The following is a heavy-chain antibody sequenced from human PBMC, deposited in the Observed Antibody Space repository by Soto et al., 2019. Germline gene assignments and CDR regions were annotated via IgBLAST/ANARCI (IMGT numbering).Heavy chain of an antibody. CDR2: IRSKANSYAT. V-gene: IGHV3-73*01. Sequence: GGSLRLSCAASGVTFGGSAMHWVRQASGKGLEWVGRIRSKANSYATAYAASVKGRFTISRDDSKNTAYLQMNSLKTEDTAVDCCASPGVCWLAGGTGHFGYYYYMDVWGKGTTVTVSS. CDR3: ASPGVCWLAGGTGHFGYYYYMDV. D-gene: IGHD6-13*01. CDR1: GVTFGGSA. J-gene: IGHJ6*03.